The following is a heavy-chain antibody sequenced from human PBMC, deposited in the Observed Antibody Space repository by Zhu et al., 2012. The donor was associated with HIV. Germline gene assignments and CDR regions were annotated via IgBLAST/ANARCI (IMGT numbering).Heavy chain of an antibody. CDR1: GGSITSSTYY. CDR2: IYYSGST. J-gene: IGHJ4*02. Sequence: QVQLQESGPRLMRPSETLSLICTVSGGSITSSTYYWGWIRQSPGRGLEWIASIYYSGSTYYNPSLKNRITISVDTAKSQFSLKLTSVTAADTAVYYCARHEHTNSFKLFDFWGRGXLVSVSS. CDR3: ARHEHTNSFKLFDF. V-gene: IGHV4-39*01. D-gene: IGHD2-21*01.